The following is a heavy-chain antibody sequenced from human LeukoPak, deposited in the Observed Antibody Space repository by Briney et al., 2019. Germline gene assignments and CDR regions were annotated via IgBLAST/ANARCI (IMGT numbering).Heavy chain of an antibody. D-gene: IGHD3-10*01. Sequence: GASVKVSCKASGGTFSSYAISWVRQAPGQGLEWMGWISAYNGNTNYAQKLQGRVTMTTDTSTSTAYMELSRLRSDDTAVYYCAALWFGEPVNYWGQGTLVTVSS. CDR3: AALWFGEPVNY. CDR2: ISAYNGNT. J-gene: IGHJ4*02. V-gene: IGHV1-18*01. CDR1: GGTFSSYA.